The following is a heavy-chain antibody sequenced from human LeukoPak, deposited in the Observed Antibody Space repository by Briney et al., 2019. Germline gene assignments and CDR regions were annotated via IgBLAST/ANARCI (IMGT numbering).Heavy chain of an antibody. CDR1: GFTFSSYS. J-gene: IGHJ4*02. D-gene: IGHD2-21*02. Sequence: PGGSLRLSCAASGFTFSSYSMNWVRQAPGKGLEWVSSISSSSSYIYYADSVKGRFTISRDNAKNSVHLQMYSLRAEDTAVYYCAREQTRGGDLDYWGQGALVTVSS. V-gene: IGHV3-21*06. CDR3: AREQTRGGDLDY. CDR2: ISSSSSYI.